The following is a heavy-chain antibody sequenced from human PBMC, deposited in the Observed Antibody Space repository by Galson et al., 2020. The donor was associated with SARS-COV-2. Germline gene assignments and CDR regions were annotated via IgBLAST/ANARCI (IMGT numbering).Heavy chain of an antibody. V-gene: IGHV3-7*01. CDR1: GYSFSNYW. D-gene: IGHD3-10*01. CDR3: ARASGPFAECAY. J-gene: IGHJ4*02. CDR2: IKEDGSDK. Sequence: QLGESLKISCAGAGYSFSNYWMSWVRQAPGKGPEWVANIKEDGSDKYYMDSVKGRFTVSRDNAKNSLYLQMNSLRVDDTAVYYCARASGPFAECAYWGQGTLVTVSS.